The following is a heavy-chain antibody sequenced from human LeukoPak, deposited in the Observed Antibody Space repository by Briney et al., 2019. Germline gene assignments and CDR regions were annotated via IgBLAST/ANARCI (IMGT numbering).Heavy chain of an antibody. Sequence: ASVKVSCKASGYTFTSYGISWVRQAPGQGLEWMGWISAYNGNTNYAQKLQGRVTMTTDTSTSTAYMELRSLRSDDTAVYYCARGIYYDSSGYYDDAFDIWGQGTMVTVSS. CDR1: GYTFTSYG. CDR2: ISAYNGNT. J-gene: IGHJ3*02. CDR3: ARGIYYDSSGYYDDAFDI. D-gene: IGHD3-22*01. V-gene: IGHV1-18*01.